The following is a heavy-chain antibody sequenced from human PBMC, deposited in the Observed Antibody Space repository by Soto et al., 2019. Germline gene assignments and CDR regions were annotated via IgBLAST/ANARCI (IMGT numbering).Heavy chain of an antibody. D-gene: IGHD3-22*01. Sequence: GESLKISCESSGYRFSGYWIGWVRQLPGKGLEWMGIIYPGDSDTRYSPSFQGQVTISADKSLTAAYLPWSTLKASDTAMYYCTRGAYYDSSGLVVDIWGPGTLVTVSS. CDR3: TRGAYYDSSGLVVDI. V-gene: IGHV5-51*01. CDR2: IYPGDSDT. J-gene: IGHJ3*02. CDR1: GYRFSGYW.